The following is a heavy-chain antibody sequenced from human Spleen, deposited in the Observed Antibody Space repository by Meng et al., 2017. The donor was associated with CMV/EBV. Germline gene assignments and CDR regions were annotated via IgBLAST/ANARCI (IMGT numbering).Heavy chain of an antibody. V-gene: IGHV3-7*01. CDR2: IGQDGSEK. D-gene: IGHD3-16*01. J-gene: IGHJ6*02. Sequence: LSLTCAASGSSFSDYWMSWVRQAPGKGLEWVANIGQDGSEKNYVDSVKGRFTISRDNAKNSLYLQMNRLRVEDTAVYYCVPGFWGVWGQGTTVTVSS. CDR1: GSSFSDYW. CDR3: VPGFWGV.